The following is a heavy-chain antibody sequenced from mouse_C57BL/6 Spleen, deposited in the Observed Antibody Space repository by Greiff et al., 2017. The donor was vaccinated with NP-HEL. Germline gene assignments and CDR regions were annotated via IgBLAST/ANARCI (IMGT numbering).Heavy chain of an antibody. CDR3: ARDSIYYDYDVPFAY. CDR2: ISDGGSYT. D-gene: IGHD2-4*01. Sequence: EVQVVESGGGLVKPGGSLKLSCAASGFTFSSYAMSWVRQTPEKRLEWVATISDGGSYTYYPDNVKGRFTISRDNAKNNLYLQMSHLKSEDTAMYYCARDSIYYDYDVPFAYWGQGTLVTVSA. CDR1: GFTFSSYA. V-gene: IGHV5-4*01. J-gene: IGHJ3*01.